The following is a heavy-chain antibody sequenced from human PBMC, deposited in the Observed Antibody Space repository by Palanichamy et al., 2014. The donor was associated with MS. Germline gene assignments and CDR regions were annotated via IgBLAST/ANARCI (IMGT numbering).Heavy chain of an antibody. CDR2: DT. J-gene: IGHJ3*02. D-gene: IGHD3-22*01. CDR1: GYSSTIYW. V-gene: IGHV5-51*01. CDR3: ARQLGDSSGYYFGAFDI. Sequence: EVQLVQSGAEVKKPGESLKISCKGSGYSSTIYWIGWVRQMPGKGLEWMGIDTRYSPSFQGQVTISADKSISTAYLQWSTLKASDTAMYYCARQLGDSSGYYFGAFDIWGQGTMVTVSS.